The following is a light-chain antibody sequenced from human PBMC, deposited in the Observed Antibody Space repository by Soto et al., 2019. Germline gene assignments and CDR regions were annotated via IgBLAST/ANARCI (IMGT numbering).Light chain of an antibody. V-gene: IGLV2-11*01. CDR3: CSYAGSYTLYV. CDR2: DVS. J-gene: IGLJ1*01. Sequence: QSALTHPRSVSGSPGQSVTISCTGTISDVGGYNYVSWYQQHPGKAPKLMIYDVSKRPSGVPDRFSGSKSGNTASLTISGLQAEDEADYYCCSYAGSYTLYVFGIGTKVTVL. CDR1: ISDVGGYNY.